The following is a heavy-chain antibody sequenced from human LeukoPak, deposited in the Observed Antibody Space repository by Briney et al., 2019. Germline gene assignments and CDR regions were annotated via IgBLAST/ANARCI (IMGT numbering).Heavy chain of an antibody. CDR1: GGSISSYY. J-gene: IGHJ4*02. CDR3: ARGLGYGSGSYYLPLDY. D-gene: IGHD3-10*01. V-gene: IGHV4-34*01. CDR2: INHSGST. Sequence: PSETLSLTCTVSGGSISSYYWSWIRQPPGKGLEWIGEINHSGSTNYNPSLKSRVTISVDTSKNQFSLKLSSVTAADTAVYYCARGLGYGSGSYYLPLDYWGQGTLVTVSS.